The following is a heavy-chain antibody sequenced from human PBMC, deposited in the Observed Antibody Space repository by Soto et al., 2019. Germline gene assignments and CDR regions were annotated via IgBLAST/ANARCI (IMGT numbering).Heavy chain of an antibody. Sequence: QVQLVESGGGVVQPGRSLRLSCAASGFTFSSYAMHWVRQAPGKGLEWVALISYDGSSKYYADSVKGRFTISRDNSKNTLYLQMTSLTAEDTAVYYCARGPYYYDSSGCLKGDYWGQGTLVTVSS. CDR3: ARGPYYYDSSGCLKGDY. D-gene: IGHD3-22*01. V-gene: IGHV3-30-3*01. CDR2: ISYDGSSK. CDR1: GFTFSSYA. J-gene: IGHJ4*02.